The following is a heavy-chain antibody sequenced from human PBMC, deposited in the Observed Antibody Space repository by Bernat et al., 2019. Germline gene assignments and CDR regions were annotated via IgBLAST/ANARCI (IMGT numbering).Heavy chain of an antibody. CDR2: NNPNSGGT. CDR1: GYTFTGYY. CDR3: ARDLSRYYDFWSGPDYGMDV. Sequence: QVQLVQSGAEVKKPGASVKVSCKASGYTFTGYYMHWVRQAPGQGLEWMGWNNPNSGGTNYAQKFQGWVTMTRDTSISTAYMELSRLRSDDTAAYYCARDLSRYYDFWSGPDYGMDVWGQGTTVTVSS. J-gene: IGHJ6*02. D-gene: IGHD3-3*01. V-gene: IGHV1-2*04.